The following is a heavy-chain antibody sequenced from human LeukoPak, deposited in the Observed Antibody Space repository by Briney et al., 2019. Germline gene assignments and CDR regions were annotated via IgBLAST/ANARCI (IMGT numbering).Heavy chain of an antibody. Sequence: PSETLSLTCTVSGGSISYYYWSWIRQSPGKGLEWIGYVYYTVTTNYNPSLKSRVTISVDTSKNQFSLQLRSVTAADTAVYYCAREDPQTRVPEGMDVWGQGTTVTVSS. J-gene: IGHJ6*02. CDR3: AREDPQTRVPEGMDV. D-gene: IGHD4/OR15-4a*01. CDR2: VYYTVTT. V-gene: IGHV4-59*01. CDR1: GGSISYYY.